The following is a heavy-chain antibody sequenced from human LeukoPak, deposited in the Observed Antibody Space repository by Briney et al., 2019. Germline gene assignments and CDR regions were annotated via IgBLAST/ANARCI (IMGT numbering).Heavy chain of an antibody. Sequence: SETLSLTCTVSGGFISNYYWNWIRQPPGKGLEWIGYIYYSGRTNYNPSLKSRVTISVDTSNNQFSLKLSSVTAADTAVYYCAKRHSSGWAFDYWGQGTLVTVSS. CDR1: GGFISNYY. CDR2: IYYSGRT. V-gene: IGHV4-59*08. J-gene: IGHJ4*02. D-gene: IGHD6-19*01. CDR3: AKRHSSGWAFDY.